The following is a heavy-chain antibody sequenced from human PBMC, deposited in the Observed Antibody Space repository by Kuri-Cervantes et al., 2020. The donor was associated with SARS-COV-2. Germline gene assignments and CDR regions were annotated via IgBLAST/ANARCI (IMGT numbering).Heavy chain of an antibody. D-gene: IGHD6-13*01. CDR1: GYSISSGYY. Sequence: ESLKISCTVSGYSISSGYYWGWIRQPPGKGLEWIGSIYHSGSTYYNPSLKSRVTISVDTSKNQFSLKLSSVTAADTAVYYCARVLEGIVAAGSHYYYYMDVWGKGTTVTVSS. CDR2: IYHSGST. CDR3: ARVLEGIVAAGSHYYYYMDV. J-gene: IGHJ6*03. V-gene: IGHV4-38-2*02.